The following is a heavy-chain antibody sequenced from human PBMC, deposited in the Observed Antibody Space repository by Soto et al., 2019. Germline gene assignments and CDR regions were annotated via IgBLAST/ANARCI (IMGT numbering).Heavy chain of an antibody. Sequence: EVQLVESGGDLVQPGGSLRLTCVGSGFTFGHYAMTWVRQAPGKGLEWISFMSGSSGAIYYADSVKGRFTISRDNANNLLSLQMHGLRDEDTAVYYCARETNGLFDYWAQGTLVTVSS. D-gene: IGHD2-8*01. CDR1: GFTFGHYA. CDR3: ARETNGLFDY. CDR2: MSGSSGAI. J-gene: IGHJ4*02. V-gene: IGHV3-48*02.